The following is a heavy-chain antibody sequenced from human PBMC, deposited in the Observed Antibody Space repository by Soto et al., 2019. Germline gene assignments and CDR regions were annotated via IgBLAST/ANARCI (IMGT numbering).Heavy chain of an antibody. Sequence: PGRSMRLSCAASGFTYSSYAMHWVRQATGKGLEWVAVIPYDGSNKYYADSVKGRFTISRDNSKNTLYLQMNSRRAEDTAVYYCARATRRWGWLQLRGGMDVWGQGTTVTVS. CDR3: ARATRRWGWLQLRGGMDV. CDR1: GFTYSSYA. J-gene: IGHJ6*02. CDR2: IPYDGSNK. V-gene: IGHV3-30-3*01. D-gene: IGHD5-12*01.